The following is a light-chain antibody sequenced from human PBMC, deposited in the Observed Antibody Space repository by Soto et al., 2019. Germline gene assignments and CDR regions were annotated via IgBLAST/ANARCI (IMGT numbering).Light chain of an antibody. CDR1: SSDVGDYNH. V-gene: IGLV2-14*01. Sequence: QSALAQPASVSGSPGQSITISCTGSSSDVGDYNHVSWYQQHPGKAPKLMIYEIRNRPSGVSSRFSGSKSGNTASLTISGLQAEDEADYYCTSYTTSPTLYVFGTGTKVTVL. J-gene: IGLJ1*01. CDR3: TSYTTSPTLYV. CDR2: EIR.